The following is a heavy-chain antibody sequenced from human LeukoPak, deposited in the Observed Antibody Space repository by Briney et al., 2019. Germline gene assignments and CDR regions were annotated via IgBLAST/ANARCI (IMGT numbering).Heavy chain of an antibody. J-gene: IGHJ4*02. CDR2: ISYDGSNK. CDR3: AKDRSIGTYYTFDH. D-gene: IGHD1-26*01. V-gene: IGHV3-30*18. Sequence: PGGSLRLSCAASGFTFSSYGMHWVRQAPGKGLEWVAVISYDGSNKYYADSVKGRFTISRDNSKNTPYLQMNSLRAEDTAVYYCAKDRSIGTYYTFDHWGQGTLVTVSS. CDR1: GFTFSSYG.